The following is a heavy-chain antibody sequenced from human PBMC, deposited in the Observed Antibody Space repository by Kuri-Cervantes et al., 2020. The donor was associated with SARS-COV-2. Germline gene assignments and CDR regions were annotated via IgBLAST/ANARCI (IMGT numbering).Heavy chain of an antibody. CDR1: GGSISSSSYY. V-gene: IGHV4-39*01. Sequence: SKTLSLTCTVSGGSISSSSYYWGWIRQPPGKGLEWIGSIYYSGSTYYNPSLKSRVTISVDTSKNQFSLKLSSVTAADTAVYYCARHRIRFLSDDAFDIWGQGTMVTVSS. CDR2: IYYSGST. D-gene: IGHD3-16*01. CDR3: ARHRIRFLSDDAFDI. J-gene: IGHJ3*02.